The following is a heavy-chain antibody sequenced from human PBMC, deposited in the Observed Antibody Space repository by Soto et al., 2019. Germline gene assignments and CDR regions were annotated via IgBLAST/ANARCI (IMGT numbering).Heavy chain of an antibody. D-gene: IGHD3-3*01. Sequence: ASVKVSCKASGYTFTSYYMHWVRQAPGQGLEWMGIINPSGGSTSYAQKFQGRVTMTRDTSTSTVYMELSSLRSEDTAVYYCAREPTIEAPIYYMDVWGKGTTVTVSS. CDR2: INPSGGST. J-gene: IGHJ6*03. CDR1: GYTFTSYY. CDR3: AREPTIEAPIYYMDV. V-gene: IGHV1-46*03.